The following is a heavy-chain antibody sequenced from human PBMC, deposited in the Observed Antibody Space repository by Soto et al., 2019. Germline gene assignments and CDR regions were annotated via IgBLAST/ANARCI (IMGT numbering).Heavy chain of an antibody. D-gene: IGHD3-10*01. J-gene: IGHJ6*02. CDR3: ARRPSYYYGSGRYPQGGGMDV. V-gene: IGHV4-34*01. Sequence: PSETLSLTCTVSGGSMISYYWSWIRQPPGRGLEWIGEINHSGSTNYNPSLKSRVTISVDTSKNQFSLKLSSVTAADTAVYYCARRPSYYYGSGRYPQGGGMDVWGQGTTVTVSS. CDR1: GGSMISYY. CDR2: INHSGST.